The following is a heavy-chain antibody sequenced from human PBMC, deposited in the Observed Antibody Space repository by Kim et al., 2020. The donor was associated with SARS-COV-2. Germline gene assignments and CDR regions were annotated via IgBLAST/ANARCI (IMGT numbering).Heavy chain of an antibody. D-gene: IGHD3-10*01. CDR3: ARDRNYYGSGSYYSYGMDV. CDR2: INPSGGST. J-gene: IGHJ6*02. V-gene: IGHV1-46*01. Sequence: ASVKVSCKASGYTFTSYYMHWVRQAPGQGLEWMGIINPSGGSTSYAQKFQGRVTMTRDTSTSTVYMELSSLRSEDTAVYYCARDRNYYGSGSYYSYGMDVWGQGTTVTVSS. CDR1: GYTFTSYY.